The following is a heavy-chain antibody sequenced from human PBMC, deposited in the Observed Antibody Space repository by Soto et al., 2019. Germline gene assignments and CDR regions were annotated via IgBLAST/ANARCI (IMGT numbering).Heavy chain of an antibody. V-gene: IGHV1-3*01. D-gene: IGHD3-22*01. J-gene: IGHJ4*01. CDR2: INVGNGNT. Sequence: RLEWMGWINVGNGNTRYSQKFQGRLTLTRATPGNTAYLELNSLISEDTAVYYGATPQDYDVCPDSWGHGTVVSVPS. CDR3: ATPQDYDVCPDS.